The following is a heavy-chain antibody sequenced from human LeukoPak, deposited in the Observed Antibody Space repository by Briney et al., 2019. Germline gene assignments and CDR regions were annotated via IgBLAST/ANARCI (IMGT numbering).Heavy chain of an antibody. D-gene: IGHD3-10*01. CDR3: ARSKASGAFNWFDP. CDR2: INHSGST. V-gene: IGHV4-34*01. J-gene: IGHJ5*02. CDR1: GGSFSGYY. Sequence: SETLSLTCAVYGGSFSGYYWSWIRQPPGKGLEWIGEINHSGSTNYNPSLKSRVTISRDTSKNQFSLKLSSVTAADTAVYYCARSKASGAFNWFDPWGQGTLVTVFS.